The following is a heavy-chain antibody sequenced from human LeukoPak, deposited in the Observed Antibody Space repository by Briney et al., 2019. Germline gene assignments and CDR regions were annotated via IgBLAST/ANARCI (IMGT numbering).Heavy chain of an antibody. Sequence: GGSLRLSCAASGFTFSSYWMSWVRHAPGKGLVWVSHITTDGSYTTYADSVKGRFTISRDNAKNTLYLQVSSLRAEDTAVYYCARAGYNSGFDYWGQGALVTVSS. CDR2: ITTDGSYT. D-gene: IGHD1-20*01. J-gene: IGHJ4*02. V-gene: IGHV3-74*01. CDR3: ARAGYNSGFDY. CDR1: GFTFSSYW.